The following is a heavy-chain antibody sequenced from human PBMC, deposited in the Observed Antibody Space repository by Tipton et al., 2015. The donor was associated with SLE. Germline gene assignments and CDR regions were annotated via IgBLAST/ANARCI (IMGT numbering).Heavy chain of an antibody. V-gene: IGHV3-30*02. CDR1: RFMFSSYG. D-gene: IGHD2-15*01. CDR3: ANDPGYSNGKTSYLGRGFSL. J-gene: IGHJ4*02. Sequence: SLRLSCVASRFMFSSYGMHWVRQAPGKGLEWVTFLHYDGSNEYYADSVKGRFTISRDNSKNTLYLQMKSLRPEDTAVYYCANDPGYSNGKTSYLGRGFSLWGQGTLVTVSS. CDR2: LHYDGSNE.